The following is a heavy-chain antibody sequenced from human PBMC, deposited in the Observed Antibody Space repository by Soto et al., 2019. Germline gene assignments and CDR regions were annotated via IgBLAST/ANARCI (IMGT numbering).Heavy chain of an antibody. CDR2: IKQDGSEK. D-gene: IGHD3-3*01. CDR1: GFTFSSYW. V-gene: IGHV3-7*01. CDR3: ARGFTIFGVASPYYYYYMDV. Sequence: PGGSLRLSCAASGFTFSSYWMSWVLQAPGKGLEWVANIKQDGSEKYYVDSVKGRFTISRDNAKNSLYLQMNSLRAEDTAVYYCARGFTIFGVASPYYYYYMDVWGKGTTVTVSS. J-gene: IGHJ6*03.